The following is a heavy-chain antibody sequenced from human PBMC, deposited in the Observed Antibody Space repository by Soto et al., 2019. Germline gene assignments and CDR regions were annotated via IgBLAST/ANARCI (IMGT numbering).Heavy chain of an antibody. CDR1: GFAFSTYA. V-gene: IGHV3-23*01. CDR3: AKDMLLSFDYYYYGMDV. D-gene: IGHD2-8*01. Sequence: EVQLLESGGTLVQPGGSLRLSCAASGFAFSTYAMNWVRQAPGKGLEWVSAISGSGARTYYADSVKGRFTISRDNSKNPLYLQMNSLRVEDTAVYYCAKDMLLSFDYYYYGMDVWGQGTTVTVSS. CDR2: ISGSGART. J-gene: IGHJ6*02.